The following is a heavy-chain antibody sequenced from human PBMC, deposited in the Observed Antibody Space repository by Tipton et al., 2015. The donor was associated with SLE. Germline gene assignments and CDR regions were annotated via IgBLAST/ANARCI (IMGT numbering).Heavy chain of an antibody. Sequence: SLRLSCAASGFTFSGSAMHWVRQAPGKGLEWVAVISYDGSNKYYADSVKGRFTISRDNSKNTLYLQMNSLRAEDTAVYYCARDPWVGGIRPLDYWGQGTLVTVSS. V-gene: IGHV3-30-3*01. CDR1: GFTFSGSA. CDR3: ARDPWVGGIRPLDY. J-gene: IGHJ4*02. CDR2: ISYDGSNK. D-gene: IGHD3-16*01.